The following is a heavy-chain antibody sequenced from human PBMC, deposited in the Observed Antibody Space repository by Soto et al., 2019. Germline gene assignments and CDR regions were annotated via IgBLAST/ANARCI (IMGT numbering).Heavy chain of an antibody. CDR2: IYYSGST. J-gene: IGHJ5*02. CDR1: GGSISSSSYY. D-gene: IGHD3-3*01. Sequence: QLQLQESGPGLVKPSETLSLTCTVSGGSISSSSYYWGWIRQPPGKGLEWIGSIYYSGSTYYNPSLKSRVPISVDTSKNQFSLKLSSVTAADTAVYYCARQNLGYFWRGNWFDPWGQGTLVTVSS. V-gene: IGHV4-39*01. CDR3: ARQNLGYFWRGNWFDP.